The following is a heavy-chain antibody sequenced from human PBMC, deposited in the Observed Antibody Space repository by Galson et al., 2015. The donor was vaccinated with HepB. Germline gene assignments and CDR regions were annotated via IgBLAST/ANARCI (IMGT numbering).Heavy chain of an antibody. CDR3: ARPLWERKYYYYYSMDV. CDR1: GFTFSSYA. J-gene: IGHJ6*02. D-gene: IGHD1-26*01. CDR2: ISYDGSNK. Sequence: SLRLSCAASGFTFSSYAMHWVRQAPGKGLEWVAVISYDGSNKYYADSVKGRFTISRDNSKNTLYLQMNSLRAEDTAVYYCARPLWERKYYYYYSMDVWGQGTTVTVSS. V-gene: IGHV3-30-3*01.